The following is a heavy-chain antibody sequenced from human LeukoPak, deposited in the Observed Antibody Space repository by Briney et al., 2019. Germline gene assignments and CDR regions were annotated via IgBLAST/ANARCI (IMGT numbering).Heavy chain of an antibody. V-gene: IGHV3-33*06. CDR1: GFTFSSYA. CDR3: AKPTRGSGGSFLIDY. Sequence: GGSLRLSCAASGFTFSSYAMHWVRQAPGKGLEWVAVIWYDGSSKYYGDSVKGRFTISRDNSENTLYLQIDSLRVEDTAVYYCAKPTRGSGGSFLIDYWGQGTLVTVSS. D-gene: IGHD2-15*01. J-gene: IGHJ4*02. CDR2: IWYDGSSK.